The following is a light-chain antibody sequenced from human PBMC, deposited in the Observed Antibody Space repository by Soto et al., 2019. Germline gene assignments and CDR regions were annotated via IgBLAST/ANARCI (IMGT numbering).Light chain of an antibody. CDR2: DTS. CDR3: KQYNNWPPIT. V-gene: IGKV3-15*01. J-gene: IGKJ5*01. Sequence: IVMTQSPATLSVSXGERATLLGRASGSVSIKLASYQQKPGKGXRLLIXDTSTRATGIQARLSGSGSGKEFTLNISSLQSEDFAVYYCKQYNNWPPITFGQGTRLEIK. CDR1: GSVSIK.